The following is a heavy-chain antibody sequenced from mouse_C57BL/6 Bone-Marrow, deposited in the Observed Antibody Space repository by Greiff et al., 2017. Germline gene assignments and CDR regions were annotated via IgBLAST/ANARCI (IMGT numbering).Heavy chain of an antibody. J-gene: IGHJ1*03. CDR1: GYTFTNYW. V-gene: IGHV1-63*01. CDR3: ARGYYSSYGYFDV. D-gene: IGHD2-5*01. CDR2: IYPGGGYT. Sequence: QVQLKQSGAELVRPGTSVKMSCKASGYTFTNYWIGWAKQRPGHGLEWIGDIYPGGGYTNYNEKMKGKATMTADKSSSTAYMQISSLTSEDSAIYYCARGYYSSYGYFDVWGTGTTVTVSS.